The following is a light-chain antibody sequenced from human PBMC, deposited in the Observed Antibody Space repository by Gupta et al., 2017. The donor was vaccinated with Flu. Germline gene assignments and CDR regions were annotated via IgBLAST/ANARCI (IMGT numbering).Light chain of an antibody. Sequence: NFMLTQPHSVSESPGKTVTISCTRSSGSVATYYVQWYRQRPGSSPTTVICAHNQRPSGVPDRFSGSIDISSNSASLTISGLKTEDEADYYCRTYDSSNQRVFGGGTKLTVL. V-gene: IGLV6-57*01. J-gene: IGLJ3*02. CDR2: AHN. CDR3: RTYDSSNQRV. CDR1: SGSVATYY.